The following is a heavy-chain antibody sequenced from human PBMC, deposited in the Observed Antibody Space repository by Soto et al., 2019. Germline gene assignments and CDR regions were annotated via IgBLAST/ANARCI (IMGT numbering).Heavy chain of an antibody. Sequence: XETLSLTCGVAGYSISSVNWWSWVRQSPGKGLEWIGEIYHTGTTNYNPSLESRLTLSVDKSKNQVFLNLTSVSAADTAVYYCATLSGYFTISPFDHWGQGILVTVSS. CDR1: GYSISSVNW. CDR3: ATLSGYFTISPFDH. D-gene: IGHD2-8*01. V-gene: IGHV4-4*02. J-gene: IGHJ5*02. CDR2: IYHTGTT.